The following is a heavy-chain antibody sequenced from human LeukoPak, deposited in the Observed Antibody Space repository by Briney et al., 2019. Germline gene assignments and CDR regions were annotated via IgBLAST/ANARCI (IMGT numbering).Heavy chain of an antibody. Sequence: ASVKVSCKASGYTFTSYDINWVRQATGQGLEWMGWMDPNSGNTGYAQKFQGRVTMTRNTSISTAYMELSSLRSEDTAVYYCASQDYYYYYMDVWGKGTTVTVSS. CDR2: MDPNSGNT. CDR1: GYTFTSYD. V-gene: IGHV1-8*01. J-gene: IGHJ6*03. CDR3: ASQDYYYYYMDV.